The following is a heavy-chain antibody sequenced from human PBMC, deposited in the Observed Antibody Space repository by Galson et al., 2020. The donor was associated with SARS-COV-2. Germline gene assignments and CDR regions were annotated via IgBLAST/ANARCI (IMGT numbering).Heavy chain of an antibody. CDR3: ARGRQGVVPATVLGLGPFYSYYYMDV. D-gene: IGHD3-16*01. V-gene: IGHV4-34*01. CDR2: INSGGDT. J-gene: IGHJ6*03. CDR1: GGSFSGYS. Sequence: SETLSLTCAVYGGSFSGYSWTWIRQAPGKGLEWIGEINSGGDTNYSPSLSSRVTLSVDTSRNQFSLKLTSVTAADTALYFCARGRQGVVPATVLGLGPFYSYYYMDVWGKGTTVTVSS.